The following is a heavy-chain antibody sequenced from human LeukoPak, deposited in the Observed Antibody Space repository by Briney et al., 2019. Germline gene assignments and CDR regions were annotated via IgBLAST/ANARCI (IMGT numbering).Heavy chain of an antibody. CDR3: ASDNSLDY. CDR2: IKPDGSER. V-gene: IGHV3-7*01. D-gene: IGHD4-23*01. CDR1: GFTFAFSW. J-gene: IGHJ4*02. Sequence: GGSLRLSCAASGFTFAFSWMTWVRQAPGKGLEFVANIKPDGSERYYVDSVKGRFTISRDNAKNSLYLQMNSLRVDDTAVYFCASDNSLDYWGQGTLVTVSS.